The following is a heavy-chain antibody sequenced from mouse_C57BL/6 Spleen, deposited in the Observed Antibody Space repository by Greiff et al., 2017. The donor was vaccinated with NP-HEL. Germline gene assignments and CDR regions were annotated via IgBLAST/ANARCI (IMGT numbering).Heavy chain of an antibody. CDR3: AGLSYWCFDV. CDR2: IDPSDSYT. V-gene: IGHV1-69*01. J-gene: IGHJ1*03. CDR1: GYTFTSYW. Sequence: QVQLQQPGAELVMPGASVKLSCKASGYTFTSYWMHWVKQRPGQGLEWIGEIDPSDSYTNYNQKFKGKSTLTVDKSSSTAYMQLSSLTSEDSAVYYCAGLSYWCFDVWGTGTTVTVSS.